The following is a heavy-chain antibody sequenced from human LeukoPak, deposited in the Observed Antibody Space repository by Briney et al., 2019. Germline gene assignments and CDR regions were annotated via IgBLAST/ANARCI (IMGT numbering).Heavy chain of an antibody. CDR2: ISGSGGST. CDR1: GFTVTSDY. D-gene: IGHD3-22*01. Sequence: GGSLRLSCATSGFTVTSDYMSWVRQAPGKGLEWVSAISGSGGSTYYADSVKGRFTISRDNSKNTLYLQMNSLRAEDTAVYYCAKHYYDSSGYSQYYFDYWGQGTLVTVSS. J-gene: IGHJ4*02. V-gene: IGHV3-23*01. CDR3: AKHYYDSSGYSQYYFDY.